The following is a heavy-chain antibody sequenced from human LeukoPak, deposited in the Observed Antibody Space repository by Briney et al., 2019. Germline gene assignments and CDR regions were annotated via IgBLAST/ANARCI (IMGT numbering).Heavy chain of an antibody. CDR3: ARAGDCYDY. CDR1: GFIFSSYS. J-gene: IGHJ4*02. D-gene: IGHD4-17*01. CDR2: ITSSGSTI. V-gene: IGHV3-48*01. Sequence: PGGSLRLSCAASGFIFSSYSMNWVPHAPGKGLEWVSYITSSGSTIYYADSVKGRFTISRDNAKNSLYLQMNSLRAEDTAVYYCARAGDCYDYWGQGTLVTVSS.